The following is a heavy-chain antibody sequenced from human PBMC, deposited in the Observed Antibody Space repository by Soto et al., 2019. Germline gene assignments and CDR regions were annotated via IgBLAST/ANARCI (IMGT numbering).Heavy chain of an antibody. CDR1: GASMSSGGYY. D-gene: IGHD6-6*01. J-gene: IGHJ5*02. CDR3: ARDRHNNFFDP. V-gene: IGHV4-31*03. CDR2: IYYSGST. Sequence: QVQLQESGPGLVKPSQTQSLTCTVSGASMSSGGYYWTWIRQSPGKGLEWIGYIYYSGSTYYNPSLESRVAISLDTSRSQFSLTLHSVTAADTAIYYCARDRHNNFFDPWGQGTLVTVSS.